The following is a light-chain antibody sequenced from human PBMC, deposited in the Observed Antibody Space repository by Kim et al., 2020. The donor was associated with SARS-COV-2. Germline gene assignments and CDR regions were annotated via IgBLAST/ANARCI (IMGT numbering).Light chain of an antibody. V-gene: IGLV3-1*01. Sequence: SYELTQPPSVSVSPGQTASITCSGDKLGDKYACWYQQKPGQSPVLVIYQDSKRPSGIPERFSGSNSGNTATLTISGTQAMVAADYYCQAWDIHVVFGGGT. CDR1: KLGDKY. CDR2: QDS. CDR3: QAWDIHVV. J-gene: IGLJ2*01.